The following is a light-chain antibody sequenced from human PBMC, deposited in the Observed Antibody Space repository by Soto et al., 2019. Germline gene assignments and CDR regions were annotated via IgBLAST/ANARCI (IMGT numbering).Light chain of an antibody. CDR2: GAS. CDR3: QQHGSSPPSWT. Sequence: ETVLTQSPGTLSLSPGERATLFCRASQSVSSNYLAWYQQKPGQAPRLLIYGASSRATGIPDRFSGSGSGTDFRLTISRREPEDSAVYYCQQHGSSPPSWTFGQGTKVEIK. J-gene: IGKJ1*01. V-gene: IGKV3-20*01. CDR1: QSVSSNY.